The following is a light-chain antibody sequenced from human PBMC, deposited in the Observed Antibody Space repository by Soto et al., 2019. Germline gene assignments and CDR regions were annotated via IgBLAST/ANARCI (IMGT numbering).Light chain of an antibody. Sequence: EIGLTQSPGTLSLSPGERATLSCRASQSVSSSYLAWYQQKPGQAPRLLIYGASNRATGIPDRFSGSGSGTDFTLTISRVEPEDFAVYYCQQYGSSGTFGQGTKVDIK. CDR1: QSVSSSY. CDR3: QQYGSSGT. V-gene: IGKV3-20*01. J-gene: IGKJ1*01. CDR2: GAS.